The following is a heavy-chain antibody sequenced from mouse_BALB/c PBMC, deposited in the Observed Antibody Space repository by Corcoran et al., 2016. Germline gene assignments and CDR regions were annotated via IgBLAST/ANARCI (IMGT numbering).Heavy chain of an antibody. CDR2: INTYTGEP. CDR3: ARENRIYAIDY. V-gene: IGHV9-3-1*01. J-gene: IGHJ4*01. CDR1: GYTFTNYG. Sequence: QIQLVQSGPELKKPGETVKISCKASGYTFTNYGMNWVKQAPGKGLKWMGWINTYTGEPTYADDFKGRFAFSLETSASTAYLQINNLKNEVTATYFCARENRIYAIDYWGQGTSVTVSS.